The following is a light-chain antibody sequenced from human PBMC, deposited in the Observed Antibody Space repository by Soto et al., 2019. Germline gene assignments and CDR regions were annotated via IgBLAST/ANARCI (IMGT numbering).Light chain of an antibody. CDR2: GAS. Sequence: EIVLTQSPVTLSLSPGERATISCRASQSINTRYLAWYQQKPGQAPRLLIYGASSRAIGIPDRFSGSGSGTYFTLTISSLAPEDFALYYCQQFGNSVYTFGQGTKLEIK. CDR1: QSINTRY. CDR3: QQFGNSVYT. V-gene: IGKV3-20*01. J-gene: IGKJ2*01.